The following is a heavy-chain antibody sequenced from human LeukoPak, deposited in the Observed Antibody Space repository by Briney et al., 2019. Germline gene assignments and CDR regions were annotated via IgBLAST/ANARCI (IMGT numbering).Heavy chain of an antibody. V-gene: IGHV3-23*01. CDR1: GFTFSSYS. D-gene: IGHD2-2*01. J-gene: IGHJ4*02. CDR2: FRGSDGST. CDR3: AKLYYLSPSLSVELTYFDY. Sequence: GGSLRLSCAASGFTFSSYSMSWVRQAPGKGLEWVSIFRGSDGSTYYADSVKGRFTISRDISKNTLYLRMNSLRAEGTAVYYCAKLYYLSPSLSVELTYFDYWGQGTLVTVSS.